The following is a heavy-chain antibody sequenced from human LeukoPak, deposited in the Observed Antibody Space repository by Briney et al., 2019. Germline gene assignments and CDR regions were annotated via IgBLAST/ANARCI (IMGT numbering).Heavy chain of an antibody. Sequence: PGGSLRLSCAASGFTVSSNYMSWVRQAPGKGLEWVSVIYSGGCTYYADSVKGRFTISRDNSKNTLYLQMNSLRAEDTAVYYCARDSSGPLGIWGQGTMVTVSS. CDR3: ARDSSGPLGI. CDR1: GFTVSSNY. J-gene: IGHJ3*02. V-gene: IGHV3-66*01. D-gene: IGHD3-22*01. CDR2: IYSGGCT.